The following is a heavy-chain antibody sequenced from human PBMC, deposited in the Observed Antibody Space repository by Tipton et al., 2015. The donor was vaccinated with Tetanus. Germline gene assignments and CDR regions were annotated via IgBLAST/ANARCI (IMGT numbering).Heavy chain of an antibody. CDR2: INPADSET. Sequence: VQLVQSGADVKKPGDSLKISCQTSGYNFSHYSIGWVRQMPGQGLEWMGIINPADSETTYGPAFQGQVTISADKSISTASLQWSSLRASDTGIYYCARRRSAILSGSYHWYFDLWGRGTRVTVSS. D-gene: IGHD3-9*01. CDR3: ARRRSAILSGSYHWYFDL. J-gene: IGHJ2*01. V-gene: IGHV5-51*01. CDR1: GYNFSHYS.